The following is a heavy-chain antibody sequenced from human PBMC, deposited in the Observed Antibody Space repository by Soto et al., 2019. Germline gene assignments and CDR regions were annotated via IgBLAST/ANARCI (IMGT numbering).Heavy chain of an antibody. CDR1: GFTFSSYA. CDR2: ISGSGGST. CDR3: AKGASTMVPGVSAYYHFGMDV. J-gene: IGHJ6*02. Sequence: GGPLRLSCAAPGFTFSSYAMSWVRQAPGKGLEWVSAISGSGGSTYYADSVKGRFTISRNNSKNTLYLQMNNLRAQNTAVYYCAKGASTMVPGVSAYYHFGMDVWGQGTTVTVSS. D-gene: IGHD3-10*01. V-gene: IGHV3-23*01.